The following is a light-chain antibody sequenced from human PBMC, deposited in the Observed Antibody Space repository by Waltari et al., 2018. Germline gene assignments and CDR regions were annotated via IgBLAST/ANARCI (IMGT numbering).Light chain of an antibody. J-gene: IGLJ2*01. Sequence: QSALTQPASVSGSPGQSITISCTGTSSDLGGYTYVSWYHRHPGKAPGLIIYDVSKRPSGVSTRFSVSKPGNRASLTISGLQAEDEADYSCCSYAGRSPVVFGGGTKLTVL. CDR3: CSYAGRSPVV. V-gene: IGLV2-23*02. CDR1: SSDLGGYTY. CDR2: DVS.